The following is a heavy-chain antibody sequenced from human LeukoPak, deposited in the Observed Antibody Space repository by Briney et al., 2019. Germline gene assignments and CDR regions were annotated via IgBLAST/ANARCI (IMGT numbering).Heavy chain of an antibody. CDR1: GYTLTELS. V-gene: IGHV1-24*01. CDR2: FDPEDGET. CDR3: ATVLRVATIFDN. Sequence: ASVKVSCKVSGYTLTELSIHWVRQAPGEGLEWMGGFDPEDGETIYAQKFQGRVTMTEDTSTDTAYMELSSLRSEDTAVYYCATVLRVATIFDNWGQGTLVTVSS. D-gene: IGHD5-12*01. J-gene: IGHJ4*02.